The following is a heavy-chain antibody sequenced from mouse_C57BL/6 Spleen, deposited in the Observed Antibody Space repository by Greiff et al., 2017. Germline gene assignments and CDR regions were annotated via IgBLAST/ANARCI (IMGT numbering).Heavy chain of an antibody. V-gene: IGHV5-4*01. D-gene: IGHD1-1*01. CDR1: GFTFSSYA. Sequence: EVQRVESGGGLVKPGGSLKLSCAASGFTFSSYAMSWVRQTPEKRLEWVATISDGGSYTYYPDNVKGRFTISRDNAKNNLYLQMSHLKSEDTAMYYCARKTSSLYYFDYWGQGTTLTVSS. CDR3: ARKTSSLYYFDY. J-gene: IGHJ2*01. CDR2: ISDGGSYT.